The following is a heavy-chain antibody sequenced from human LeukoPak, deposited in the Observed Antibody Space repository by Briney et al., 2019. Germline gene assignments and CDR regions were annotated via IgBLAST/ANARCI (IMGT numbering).Heavy chain of an antibody. Sequence: GGFLRLSRAASGFTFSSYSMNWVRQAPGKGPEWVSSISSSSSYIYYADSVKGRFTISRDNAKNSLYLQMNSLRAEDTAVYYCARRSILNTWGQGTLVTVSS. V-gene: IGHV3-21*01. CDR1: GFTFSSYS. J-gene: IGHJ5*02. CDR2: ISSSSSYI. CDR3: ARRSILNT.